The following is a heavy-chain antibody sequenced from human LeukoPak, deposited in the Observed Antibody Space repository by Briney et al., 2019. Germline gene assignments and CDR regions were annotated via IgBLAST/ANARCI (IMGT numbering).Heavy chain of an antibody. Sequence: PGGSLRLSCAASGFTFSDYYMSWIRQAPGKGLEWISYISNSGSTIYYADSVRGRFTISRDNSKSTLSLQMNSLRAEDTAIYYCATYRQVLLPFESWGQGTLVTVSS. D-gene: IGHD2-8*02. J-gene: IGHJ4*02. CDR1: GFTFSDYY. CDR3: ATYRQVLLPFES. V-gene: IGHV3-11*01. CDR2: ISNSGSTI.